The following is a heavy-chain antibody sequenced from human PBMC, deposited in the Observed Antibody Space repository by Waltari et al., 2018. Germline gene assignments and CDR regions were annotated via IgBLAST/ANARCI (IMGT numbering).Heavy chain of an antibody. CDR2: INPNSGST. V-gene: IGHV1-2*02. CDR1: GYTFSVYY. Sequence: QVQLVQSGAEVKKPGASVKVSCKASGYTFSVYYTHWVRQAPGQGLEWMGWINPNSGSTHCTQKFQGRVTLTRDTSINTASMELSRLSSDDMATYYCARGSSYSSSSGGFEYWGPGTLVTVSS. CDR3: ARGSSYSSSSGGFEY. J-gene: IGHJ4*02. D-gene: IGHD6-6*01.